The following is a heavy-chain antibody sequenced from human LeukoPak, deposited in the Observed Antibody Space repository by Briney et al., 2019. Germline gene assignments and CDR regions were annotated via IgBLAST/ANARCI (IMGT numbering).Heavy chain of an antibody. CDR2: ISGSGGST. D-gene: IGHD5-24*01. V-gene: IGHV3-23*01. CDR1: GFTFSSYA. Sequence: PGGSLRLSCAASGFTFSSYAMSWVRQAPGKGLEWVSAISGSGGSTCYADSVKGRFTISRDNSKNTLYLQMNSLRAEDTAVYYCAKCGDGYNYYHYWGQGTLVTVSS. CDR3: AKCGDGYNYYHY. J-gene: IGHJ4*02.